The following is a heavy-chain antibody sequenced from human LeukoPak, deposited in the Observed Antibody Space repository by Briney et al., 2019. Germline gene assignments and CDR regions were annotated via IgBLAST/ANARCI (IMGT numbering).Heavy chain of an antibody. Sequence: ASVKVSCKASGGTFSSYAISWVRQAPGQGLEWMGRIVPILGIANYAQKFQGRVTTTADKSTSTAYMELSSLRSEDTAVYYCASPYDSSGYDFDYWGQGTLVTVSS. CDR2: IVPILGIA. CDR1: GGTFSSYA. V-gene: IGHV1-69*04. CDR3: ASPYDSSGYDFDY. D-gene: IGHD3-22*01. J-gene: IGHJ4*02.